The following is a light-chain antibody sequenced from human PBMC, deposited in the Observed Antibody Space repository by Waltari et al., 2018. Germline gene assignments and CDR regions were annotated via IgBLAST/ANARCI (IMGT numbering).Light chain of an antibody. CDR2: WAS. V-gene: IGKV4-1*01. CDR1: QSLFYSSNNKNY. Sequence: DIVMTQSPDPLAVSLGERATINCKSSQSLFYSSNNKNYLAWYQQKSGQPPKLLIYWASTRDSGVPDRFSGSGSGTDFTLTIDSLQAEDVAVYYCHQYYYSPVAFGGGTKVEIK. CDR3: HQYYYSPVA. J-gene: IGKJ4*01.